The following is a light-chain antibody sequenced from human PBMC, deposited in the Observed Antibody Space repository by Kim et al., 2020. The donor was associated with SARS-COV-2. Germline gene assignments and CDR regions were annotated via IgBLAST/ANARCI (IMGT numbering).Light chain of an antibody. CDR1: SGSVSTSYY. V-gene: IGLV8-61*01. CDR2: GTN. J-gene: IGLJ3*02. Sequence: QTVVTQEPSFSVSPGGTVTLTCGLSSGSVSTSYYPSWFQQTPGQAPRTLIYGTNTRSSGVPDRFSGSVLGNKAALTITGAQADDESDYYCVLYMGSGWVFGGGTQLTVL. CDR3: VLYMGSGWV.